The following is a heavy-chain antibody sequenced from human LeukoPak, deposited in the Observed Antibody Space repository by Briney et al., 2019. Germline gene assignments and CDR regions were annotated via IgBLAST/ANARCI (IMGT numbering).Heavy chain of an antibody. CDR1: GYTLTELS. CDR2: FDPEDGEA. CDR3: AAQRPDIVLMGYARDAFDI. D-gene: IGHD2-8*01. Sequence: ASVKVSCKVSGYTLTELSMHWVRQAPGKGREWMGGFDPEDGEAIYAQKFQGRVTMPEDASTDRAYMEPNSLRSEDTALYYCAAQRPDIVLMGYARDAFDIWGQGTMVTVSS. V-gene: IGHV1-24*01. J-gene: IGHJ3*02.